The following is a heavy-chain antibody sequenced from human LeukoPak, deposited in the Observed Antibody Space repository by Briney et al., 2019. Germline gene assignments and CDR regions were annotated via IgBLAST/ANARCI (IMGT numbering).Heavy chain of an antibody. D-gene: IGHD3-22*01. V-gene: IGHV3-48*04. J-gene: IGHJ4*02. CDR2: ISGNGGTT. Sequence: GGSLRLSCAASGFSFGSYGLSWVRQAPGKGPQWVSYISGNGGTTHYADSVEGRFTISRDNAKNSLYLQMSSLRAEDTAVYYCARDLDSGNYFFAYWGQGTPVTVSS. CDR1: GFSFGSYG. CDR3: ARDLDSGNYFFAY.